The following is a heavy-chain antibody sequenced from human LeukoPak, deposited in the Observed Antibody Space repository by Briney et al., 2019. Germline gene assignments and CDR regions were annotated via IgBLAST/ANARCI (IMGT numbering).Heavy chain of an antibody. CDR3: ARVFEDVPQFDY. CDR1: GFTFDDYA. V-gene: IGHV3-9*01. J-gene: IGHJ4*02. CDR2: ISWNSGSI. Sequence: PGGSLRLSCAASGFTFDDYAMHWVRQAPGKGLEWVSGISWNSGSIGYADSVKGRFTISRDNAKNSLYLQMNSLRAEDTAVYYCARVFEDVPQFDYWGQGTLVTVSS. D-gene: IGHD3-3*01.